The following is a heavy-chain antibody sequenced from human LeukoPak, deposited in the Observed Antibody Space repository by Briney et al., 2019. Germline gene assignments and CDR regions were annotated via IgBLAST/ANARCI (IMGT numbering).Heavy chain of an antibody. V-gene: IGHV3-48*01. D-gene: IGHD2-15*01. CDR1: GFTFSSYS. CDR2: ISSSSSTI. J-gene: IGHJ5*02. CDR3: ARDLHPGYCSGGSCYPRWFDP. Sequence: PGGSLRLSCAASGFTFSSYSMNWVRQAPGKGLEWVSYISSSSSTIYYADSVKGRFTISRDNAKNSLYLQMNSLRAEDTAVYYCARDLHPGYCSGGSCYPRWFDPWGQGTLVTVSS.